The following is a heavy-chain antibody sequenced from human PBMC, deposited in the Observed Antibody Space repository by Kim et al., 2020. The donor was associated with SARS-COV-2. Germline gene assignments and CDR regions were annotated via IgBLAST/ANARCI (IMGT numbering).Heavy chain of an antibody. J-gene: IGHJ4*02. V-gene: IGHV3-21*01. CDR3: ARDPPGAVTPFDY. Sequence: ADTVKRRFIISRDNRQNSLYLQMNKLRAEDTAVYYCARDPPGAVTPFDYWGQGTLVTVSS. D-gene: IGHD4-17*01.